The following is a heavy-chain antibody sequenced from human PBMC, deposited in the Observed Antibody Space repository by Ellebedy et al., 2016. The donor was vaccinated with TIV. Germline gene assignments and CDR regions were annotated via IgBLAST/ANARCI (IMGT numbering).Heavy chain of an antibody. Sequence: PGGSLRPSCAASGFTFSSYGMTWVRQAPGKGLEWVSDISGSGDTTYYADSVKGRFTFSRDNSKNTWYLQMNSLKAEDTAVYYCAKTGGYIYGLPDFWGQGTLVTVSS. CDR3: AKTGGYIYGLPDF. CDR1: GFTFSSYG. V-gene: IGHV3-23*01. D-gene: IGHD5-18*01. CDR2: ISGSGDTT. J-gene: IGHJ4*02.